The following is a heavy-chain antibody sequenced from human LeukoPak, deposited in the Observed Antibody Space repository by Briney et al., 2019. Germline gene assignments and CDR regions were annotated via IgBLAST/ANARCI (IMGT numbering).Heavy chain of an antibody. V-gene: IGHV1-69*05. CDR3: AGDPGVVPAAKGYFQH. CDR2: IIPIFGTA. Sequence: SVKVSCKASGGTFISYAISWVRQAPGQGLEWMGGIIPIFGTANYAQKFQGRVTITTDESTSTAYMELSSLRSEDTAVYYCAGDPGVVPAAKGYFQHWGQGTLVTVSS. CDR1: GGTFISYA. J-gene: IGHJ1*01. D-gene: IGHD2-2*01.